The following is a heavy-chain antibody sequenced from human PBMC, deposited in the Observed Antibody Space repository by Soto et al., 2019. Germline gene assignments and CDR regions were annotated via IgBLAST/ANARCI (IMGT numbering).Heavy chain of an antibody. CDR1: GFTFSNYG. V-gene: IGHV3-30*18. CDR2: ISYDGSSK. D-gene: IGHD2-15*01. J-gene: IGHJ4*02. CDR3: AKEGPGYYHFDY. Sequence: LRLSCAASGFTFSNYGMHWVRQAPGKGLEWVAIISYDGSSKYYADSVKGRFTISRDNSKNTLYLQMNSLRAEDTAVYYCAKEGPGYYHFDYWGQGTLVTVSS.